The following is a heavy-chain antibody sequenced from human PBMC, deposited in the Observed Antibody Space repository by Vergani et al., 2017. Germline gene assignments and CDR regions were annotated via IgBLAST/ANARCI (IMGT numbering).Heavy chain of an antibody. V-gene: IGHV1-69*04. D-gene: IGHD2-15*01. CDR2: IIPILGIA. CDR3: ARGYCSGGSCPKDYYYYYGMDV. Sequence: QVQLVQSGAEVKKPGSSVKVSCKASGGTFSSYAISWVRQAPGQGLEWMGRIIPILGIANYAQKFQGRVTITADKSTSTAYMELGILRSEDTAVYYCARGYCSGGSCPKDYYYYYGMDVWGQGTTVTVSS. CDR1: GGTFSSYA. J-gene: IGHJ6*02.